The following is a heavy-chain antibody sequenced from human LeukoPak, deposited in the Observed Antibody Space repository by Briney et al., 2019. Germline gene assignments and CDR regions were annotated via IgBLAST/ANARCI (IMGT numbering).Heavy chain of an antibody. CDR2: INHSGST. D-gene: IGHD3/OR15-3a*01. CDR3: ARDLLEGLEVI. CDR1: GGSFSGYY. V-gene: IGHV4-34*01. Sequence: SETLSLTCAVYGGSFSGYYWSWIRQPPGKGLEWIGEINHSGSTNYNPSLKSRVTISVDTSKNQFSLKLSSVTAADTAVYYCARDLLEGLEVIWGQGTMVTVSS. J-gene: IGHJ3*02.